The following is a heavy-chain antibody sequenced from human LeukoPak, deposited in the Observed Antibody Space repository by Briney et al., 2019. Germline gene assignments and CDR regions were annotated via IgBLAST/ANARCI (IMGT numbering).Heavy chain of an antibody. J-gene: IGHJ4*02. CDR3: ARDNYYYSSGSDY. CDR2: ISAYNGNT. Sequence: ASVKVSCKASGYTFISYGITWVRQAPGQGLEWMGWISAYNGNTNYAQKLQGRVTMTTDTSTSTAYMELRSLRSDDTAMYYCARDNYYYSSGSDYWGQGTLVTVSS. V-gene: IGHV1-18*01. CDR1: GYTFISYG. D-gene: IGHD3-22*01.